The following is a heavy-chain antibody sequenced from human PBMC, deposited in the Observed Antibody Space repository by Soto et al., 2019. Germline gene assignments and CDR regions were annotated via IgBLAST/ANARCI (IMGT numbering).Heavy chain of an antibody. CDR2: ISYDGNNK. D-gene: IGHD3-10*01. J-gene: IGHJ3*02. CDR1: GFTFRNYN. V-gene: IGHV3-30*18. CDR3: AKDGQWFGELSAFDI. Sequence: PGGSLRLSCVVSGFTFRNYNMHWVRQAPGKGLEWVAPISYDGNNKYYADSVRGRFTISRDNSKNTLSLQMNSLRPDDTAVYYCAKDGQWFGELSAFDIWGQGTMVTVSS.